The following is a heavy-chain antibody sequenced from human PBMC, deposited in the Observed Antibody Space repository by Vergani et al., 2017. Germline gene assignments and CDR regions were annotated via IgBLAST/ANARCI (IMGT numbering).Heavy chain of an antibody. CDR2: IYTSGST. V-gene: IGHV4-61*02. Sequence: QVQLQESGPGLVKPSQTLSLTCTVSGGSISSGGYYWSWIRQHPGKGLEWIGRIYTSGSTNYNPSLKSRVTMSVDTSKNQFSRKLSSVTAADTAVYYCARDKTVGSYGVGYFDLWGRGTLVTVS. CDR1: GGSISSGGYY. J-gene: IGHJ2*01. CDR3: ARDKTVGSYGVGYFDL. D-gene: IGHD1-26*01.